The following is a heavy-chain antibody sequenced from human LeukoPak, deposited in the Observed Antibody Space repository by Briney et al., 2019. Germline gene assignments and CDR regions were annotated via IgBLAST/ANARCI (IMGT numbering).Heavy chain of an antibody. V-gene: IGHV1-2*02. CDR3: ARDRSAYITGTTVYYYGMVL. D-gene: IGHD1-20*01. CDR1: GYTFTGYY. Sequence: GSLRVSCKASGYTFTGYYMHWVRQAPGQGLEWMGWINPKSGGTNYAQTVKGRVTITRDTVKRTAYMEKSRLRYEDTAAYYCARDRSAYITGTTVYYYGMVLWGQGATVTVSS. J-gene: IGHJ6*02. CDR2: INPKSGGT.